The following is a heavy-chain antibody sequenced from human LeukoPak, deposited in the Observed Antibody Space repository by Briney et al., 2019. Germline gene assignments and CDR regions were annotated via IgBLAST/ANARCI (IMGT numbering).Heavy chain of an antibody. D-gene: IGHD1-26*01. Sequence: ASVKVSCKVSGYTLTELSMHWVRQAPGKELEWMGGFDPEDGETIYAQKFQGRVTMTEDTSTDTAYMELSRLRSDDTAVYYCARDHLQWELLGAFDIWGQGTMVTVSS. CDR3: ARDHLQWELLGAFDI. J-gene: IGHJ3*02. CDR1: GYTLTELS. V-gene: IGHV1-24*01. CDR2: FDPEDGET.